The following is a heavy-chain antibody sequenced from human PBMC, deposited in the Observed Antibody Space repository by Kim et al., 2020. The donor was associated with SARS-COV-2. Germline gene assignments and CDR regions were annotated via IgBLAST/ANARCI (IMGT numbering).Heavy chain of an antibody. D-gene: IGHD3-22*01. J-gene: IGHJ4*02. V-gene: IGHV3-21*01. CDR3: AREGNYYDSSGYLRV. Sequence: GGSLRLSCAASGFTFSSYSMNWVRQAPGKGLEWVSSISSSSSYIYYADSVKGRFTISRDNAKNSVFLQMNSLRAEDTAVYYCAREGNYYDSSGYLRVWGQGTLVTVSS. CDR1: GFTFSSYS. CDR2: ISSSSSYI.